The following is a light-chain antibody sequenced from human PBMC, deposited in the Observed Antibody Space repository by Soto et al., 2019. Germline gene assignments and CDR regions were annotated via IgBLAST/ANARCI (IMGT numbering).Light chain of an antibody. V-gene: IGLV4-69*02. CDR1: GGHSTYS. CDR3: QTWGRGIVV. J-gene: IGLJ2*01. CDR2: LNSDGSH. Sequence: QLVLTQSPSASASLGASVNLTCTLTGGHSTYSIGWHQQQPQRGPRFLMRLNSDGSHSKGDGIPDRFSGSSSGAERFLTISSLQSEDEADYYCQTWGRGIVVFGGGTQLTVL.